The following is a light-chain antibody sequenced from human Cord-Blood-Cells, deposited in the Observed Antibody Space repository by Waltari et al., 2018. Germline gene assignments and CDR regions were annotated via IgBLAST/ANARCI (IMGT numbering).Light chain of an antibody. Sequence: SYELTQPPSVSVSPGQTATITCSVAQLGVKYPCWYQQKPGQSPVLVIYQDSKRPSGIPERFSGSNSGNTATLTISGTQAMDEADYYCQAWDSSTYVFGTGTKVTVL. J-gene: IGLJ1*01. CDR3: QAWDSSTYV. CDR1: QLGVKY. CDR2: QDS. V-gene: IGLV3-1*01.